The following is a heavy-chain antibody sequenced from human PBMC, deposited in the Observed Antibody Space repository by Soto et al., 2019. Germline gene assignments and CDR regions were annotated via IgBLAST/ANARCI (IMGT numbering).Heavy chain of an antibody. V-gene: IGHV4-4*07. CDR3: ARDQGVAAAGITWFDP. D-gene: IGHD6-13*01. J-gene: IGHJ5*02. Sequence: SETLSLTCTVSGGSMNSYHWSWIRQPAGKGLEWIGHIHSSGSTNYNPSLKSRVTMSVDTSKNQFSLRLMSVTAADTTVYYCARDQGVAAAGITWFDPWGQGSLVTVSS. CDR2: IHSSGST. CDR1: GGSMNSYH.